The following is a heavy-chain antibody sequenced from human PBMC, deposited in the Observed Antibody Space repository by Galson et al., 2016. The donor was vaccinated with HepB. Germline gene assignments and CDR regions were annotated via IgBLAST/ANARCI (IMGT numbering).Heavy chain of an antibody. Sequence: SLRLSCAASGFTFSDYAMYWVRQAPGKGLDWVSSLSGWGDHTYYADSVKGRFTISRDNSKNTVFLQMNSLRVDDTAIYNCGKDRGWWATDHWGQGTLVTVSS. J-gene: IGHJ4*02. CDR3: GKDRGWWATDH. CDR1: GFTFSDYA. V-gene: IGHV3-23*01. CDR2: LSGWGDHT. D-gene: IGHD2-8*02.